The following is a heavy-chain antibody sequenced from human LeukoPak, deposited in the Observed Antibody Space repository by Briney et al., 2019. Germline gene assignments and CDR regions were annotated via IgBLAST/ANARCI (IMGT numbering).Heavy chain of an antibody. Sequence: SETLSLTCTVSGGSNSSSSYYWGWIRQPRGKGLEWIGSIYYSGSTYYNPSLKSRVTISVDTSNNQFSLKLSSVTAADTAVYYCARLSGYSGYNKIDYWGQGTLVTVSS. V-gene: IGHV4-39*07. CDR2: IYYSGST. J-gene: IGHJ4*02. D-gene: IGHD5-12*01. CDR3: ARLSGYSGYNKIDY. CDR1: GGSNSSSSYY.